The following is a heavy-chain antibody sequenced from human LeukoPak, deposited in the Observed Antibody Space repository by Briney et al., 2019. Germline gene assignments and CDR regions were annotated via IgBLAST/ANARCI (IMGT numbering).Heavy chain of an antibody. CDR1: GGPISSYY. CDR3: ARELRSYYYDSSGYSYYFDF. Sequence: SETLSLTCTVSGGPISSYYWSWIRQPPGKGLEWIGYIYYSGSTNYNPSLKSRVTIPVDTSKNQFSLKLSSVTAAYTAVYYCARELRSYYYDSSGYSYYFDFWGQGTLVTVSS. CDR2: IYYSGST. V-gene: IGHV4-59*01. J-gene: IGHJ4*02. D-gene: IGHD3-22*01.